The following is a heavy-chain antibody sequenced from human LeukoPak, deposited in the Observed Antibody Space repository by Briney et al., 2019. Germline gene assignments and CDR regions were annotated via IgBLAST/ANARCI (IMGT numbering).Heavy chain of an antibody. J-gene: IGHJ4*02. D-gene: IGHD1-26*01. CDR1: YGSISSGY. Sequence: SETLSLTCTISYGSISSGYWSWIRQPPGNGLERIGYIYYSGSTNYNPSLQSRVTMSVDTSKNQFSLKLSSVTAADTAVYYCARYVRNSGTYFLDYWGQGTLVTVSS. V-gene: IGHV4-59*01. CDR3: ARYVRNSGTYFLDY. CDR2: IYYSGST.